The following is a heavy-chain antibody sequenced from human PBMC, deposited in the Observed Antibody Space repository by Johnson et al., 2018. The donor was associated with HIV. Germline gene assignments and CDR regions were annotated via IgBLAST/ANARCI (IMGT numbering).Heavy chain of an antibody. Sequence: VQLVESGGGLVQPGGSLRFSCAVSGFTFSSYAMSWVRQAPGKGLEWVSAIIGSGGSTYYADSVKGRFTISRDNSKNTLYLQTNSLRAEDTAVYYCAREGKDAFDIWGQGTMVTVSS. CDR3: AREGKDAFDI. J-gene: IGHJ3*02. CDR1: GFTFSSYA. D-gene: IGHD3-10*01. CDR2: IIGSGGST. V-gene: IGHV3-23*04.